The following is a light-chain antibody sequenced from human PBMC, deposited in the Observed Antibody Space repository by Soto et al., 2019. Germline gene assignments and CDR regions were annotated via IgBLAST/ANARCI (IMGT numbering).Light chain of an antibody. J-gene: IGKJ3*01. V-gene: IGKV1-39*01. Sequence: DIQMTQSPSSLSASVGDRVTITCRASQTIIRYLNWYQQKPGRAPNLLIYAASSLQSGVPSRFSGSGSGTEFTLTISSLPPEDFATYYCQQSYSTLLTFGPGTKVEIK. CDR1: QTIIRY. CDR2: AAS. CDR3: QQSYSTLLT.